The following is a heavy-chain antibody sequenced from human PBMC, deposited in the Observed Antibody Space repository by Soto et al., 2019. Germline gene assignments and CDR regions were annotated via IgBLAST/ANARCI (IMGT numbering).Heavy chain of an antibody. D-gene: IGHD3-22*01. V-gene: IGHV1-3*01. CDR3: ARDTLYDSSGYYYVGYNWFDP. J-gene: IGHJ5*02. CDR2: INAGNGNT. CDR1: GYTFTSYA. Sequence: GASVKASCKASGYTFTSYAMHWVRQAPGQRLEWMGWINAGNGNTKYSQKFQGRVTITRDTSASTAYMELSSLRSEDTAVYYCARDTLYDSSGYYYVGYNWFDPWGQGTLVTVSS.